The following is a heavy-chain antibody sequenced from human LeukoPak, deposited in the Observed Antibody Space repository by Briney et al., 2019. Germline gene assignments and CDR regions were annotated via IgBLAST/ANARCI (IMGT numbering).Heavy chain of an antibody. CDR2: IYYSGST. D-gene: IGHD3-10*01. CDR3: ARDRGMVREIMDAFDI. Sequence: PSDTLSLTCTVSGGSISSHYWSWIRQPPAKGLEWIGYIYYSGSTNYNPSLKSRVTISVDTSKNQFSLKLSSVTAADTAVYYCARDRGMVREIMDAFDIWGQGTMVTVSS. CDR1: GGSISSHY. V-gene: IGHV4-59*11. J-gene: IGHJ3*02.